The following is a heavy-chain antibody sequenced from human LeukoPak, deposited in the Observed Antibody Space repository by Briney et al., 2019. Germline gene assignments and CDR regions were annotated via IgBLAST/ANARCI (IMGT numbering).Heavy chain of an antibody. J-gene: IGHJ4*02. V-gene: IGHV3-30*18. Sequence: GRSLRLSCAASGFTFSSYGMHWVRQAPGKGLEWVAVISYDGSNKYYADSVKGRFTISRDNSKNTLYLQMNSLRAEDTAVYYCAKAGDDSSGYYWSYWGQGTLVTVSS. CDR2: ISYDGSNK. D-gene: IGHD3-22*01. CDR3: AKAGDDSSGYYWSY. CDR1: GFTFSSYG.